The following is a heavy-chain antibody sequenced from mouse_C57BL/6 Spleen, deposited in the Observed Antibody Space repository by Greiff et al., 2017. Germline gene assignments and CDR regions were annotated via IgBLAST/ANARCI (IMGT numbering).Heavy chain of an antibody. Sequence: QVQLQQSGAELARPGASVKMSCKASGYTFTSYTMPWVKQRPGQGLEWIGYINPSSGYTKYNQKFKDKATLTADKSSSTAYMQLSSLTSEDSAVYYCARSMVTRFDYWGQGTTLTVSS. V-gene: IGHV1-4*01. J-gene: IGHJ2*01. D-gene: IGHD2-2*01. CDR1: GYTFTSYT. CDR2: INPSSGYT. CDR3: ARSMVTRFDY.